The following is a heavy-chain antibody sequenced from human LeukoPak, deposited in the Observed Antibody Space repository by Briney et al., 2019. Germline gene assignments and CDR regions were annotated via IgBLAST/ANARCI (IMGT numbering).Heavy chain of an antibody. CDR2: IYPGDSDD. D-gene: IGHD3-10*01. CDR1: RYSFTTYL. Sequence: ESLRISCKRSRYSFTTYLIHSVPEMLGKEFGWMGRIYPGDSDDRYSPSFQGQVTISADKSISTAYLQWSSLKASDTAMYYCARRDITMVRGFIMGGAFDIWGQGTMVTVSS. V-gene: IGHV5-51*01. CDR3: ARRDITMVRGFIMGGAFDI. J-gene: IGHJ3*02.